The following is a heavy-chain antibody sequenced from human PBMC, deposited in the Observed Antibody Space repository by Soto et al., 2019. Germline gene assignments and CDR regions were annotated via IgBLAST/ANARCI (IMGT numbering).Heavy chain of an antibody. CDR2: IYTSGST. CDR3: ATSLLDYGDPFDY. CDR1: GGSISSYY. J-gene: IGHJ4*02. Sequence: SDTLSLTCTVSGGSISSYYWSWIRPPAGKGLEWIGRIYTSGSTNYNPSLKSRVTMSVDTSKNQFSLKLSSVTAADTAVYYCATSLLDYGDPFDYWGQGTLVTVSS. D-gene: IGHD4-17*01. V-gene: IGHV4-4*07.